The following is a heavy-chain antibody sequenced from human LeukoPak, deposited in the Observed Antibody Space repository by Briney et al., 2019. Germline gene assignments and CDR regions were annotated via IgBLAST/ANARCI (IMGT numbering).Heavy chain of an antibody. V-gene: IGHV3-23*01. D-gene: IGHD6-19*01. CDR2: ISGSGGST. Sequence: GGSLRLSCAASGFTFSSYAMSWVRQAPGKGLEWVACISGSGGSTYYADSVKGRFTISRDNSQNTLYLQMNSLRAEDTAVYYCAKDRSGGGDYYFGMDVWGPGTTVTVSS. CDR1: GFTFSSYA. J-gene: IGHJ6*02. CDR3: AKDRSGGGDYYFGMDV.